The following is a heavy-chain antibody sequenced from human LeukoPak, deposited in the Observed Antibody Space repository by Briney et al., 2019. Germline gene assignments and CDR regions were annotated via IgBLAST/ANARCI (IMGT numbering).Heavy chain of an antibody. J-gene: IGHJ4*02. D-gene: IGHD1-26*01. CDR2: ISGRSSTI. CDR3: ARDRLTSGSYFFDY. CDR1: AFTFSDYS. V-gene: IGHV3-48*01. Sequence: GGSLRLSCAASAFTFSDYSMDWVRQAPGKGLEWISYISGRSSTIYYADSVRGRFTISRDNAKNSMYLQMNSLRAEDTAVYYCARDRLTSGSYFFDYWGQGTLVTVSS.